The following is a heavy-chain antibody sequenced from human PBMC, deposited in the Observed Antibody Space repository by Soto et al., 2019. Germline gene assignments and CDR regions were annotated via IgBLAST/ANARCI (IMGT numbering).Heavy chain of an antibody. CDR1: GYTFTTYA. J-gene: IGHJ4*02. V-gene: IGHV1-3*01. D-gene: IGHD3-22*01. Sequence: GASVKVSCKASGYTFTTYAMHWVRQAPGQRLEWMGWINAGNGNTKYSQKFQGRVTITRDTSASTAYMELSSLRSEDTAVYYCARDLVSSRYYYDSSARLGFDYWGQGTLVTVSS. CDR2: INAGNGNT. CDR3: ARDLVSSRYYYDSSARLGFDY.